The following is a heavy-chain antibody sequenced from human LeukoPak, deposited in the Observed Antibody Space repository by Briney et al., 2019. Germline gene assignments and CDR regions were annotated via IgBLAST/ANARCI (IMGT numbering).Heavy chain of an antibody. CDR2: INHSGST. CDR3: ARSKGDSSGYYTLYYFDY. J-gene: IGHJ4*02. CDR1: GGSFSGYY. D-gene: IGHD3-22*01. Sequence: SETLSLTCAVYGGSFSGYYWSWICQPPGKGLEWIGEINHSGSTNYNPSLKSRVTISVDTSKNQFSLKLSSVTAADTAVYYCARSKGDSSGYYTLYYFDYWGQGTLVTVSS. V-gene: IGHV4-34*01.